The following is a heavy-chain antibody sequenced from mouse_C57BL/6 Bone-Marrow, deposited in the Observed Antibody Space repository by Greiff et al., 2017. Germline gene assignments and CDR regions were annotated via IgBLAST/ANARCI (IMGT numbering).Heavy chain of an antibody. D-gene: IGHD1-1*01. CDR3: ARRGGSSLDY. CDR2: ISNGGGST. V-gene: IGHV5-12*01. Sequence: EVQRVESGGGLVQPGGSLKLSCAASGFTFSDYYMYWVRQTPEKRLEWVAYISNGGGSTYYPDTVKGRFTISRDNAKNTLYLQMSRLKSEDTAMYYCARRGGSSLDYWGQGTTLTVSS. J-gene: IGHJ2*01. CDR1: GFTFSDYY.